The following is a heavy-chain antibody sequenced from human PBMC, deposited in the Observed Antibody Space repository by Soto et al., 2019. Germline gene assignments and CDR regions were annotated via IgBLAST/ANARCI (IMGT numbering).Heavy chain of an antibody. Sequence: QVHLVQSGAEVKKPGASVKVSWKASGYTFTNYDINWVRQAPGQGLEWMGWISTYTGNTNYAQKLQGRVTMTTDTSTSTAYMELRSLRSDDTAVYYCARGYYYGSGRPTPGGMDVWGQGTTVTVSS. D-gene: IGHD3-10*01. J-gene: IGHJ6*02. CDR1: GYTFTNYD. CDR3: ARGYYYGSGRPTPGGMDV. V-gene: IGHV1-18*01. CDR2: ISTYTGNT.